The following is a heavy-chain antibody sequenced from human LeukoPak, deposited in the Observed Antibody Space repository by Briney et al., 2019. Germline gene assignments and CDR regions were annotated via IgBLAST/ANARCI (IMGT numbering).Heavy chain of an antibody. CDR1: GFTFSSYA. Sequence: GGSLRLSCAASGFTFSSYAMSWVRQAPGKGLEWVSTISSSGGTTYYADSVKGRFTISRDISKNTLYLQMNSLSAEDTAVYYCAKDGMYSSSSSYYFDYWGQGTLVIVSS. J-gene: IGHJ4*02. CDR2: ISSSGGTT. D-gene: IGHD6-6*01. V-gene: IGHV3-23*01. CDR3: AKDGMYSSSSSYYFDY.